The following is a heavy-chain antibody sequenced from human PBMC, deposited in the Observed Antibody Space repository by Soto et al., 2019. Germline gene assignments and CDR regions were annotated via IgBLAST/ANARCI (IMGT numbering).Heavy chain of an antibody. CDR3: AKRYNWNHFDC. CDR1: GFTFSSYG. J-gene: IGHJ4*02. CDR2: ISGSGGST. D-gene: IGHD1-1*01. Sequence: GGSLRLSCAASGFTFSSYGMSWVRQAPGKGLEWVSAISGSGGSTYYPDSVKGRFTISRDNSKNTLYLQMNSLRAEDTAVYYCAKRYNWNHFDCWGQGTLVTVSS. V-gene: IGHV3-23*01.